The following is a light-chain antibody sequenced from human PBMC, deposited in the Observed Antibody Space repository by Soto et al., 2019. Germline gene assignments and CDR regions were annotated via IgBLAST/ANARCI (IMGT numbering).Light chain of an antibody. J-gene: IGKJ1*01. CDR2: WAS. V-gene: IGKV4-1*01. CDR1: QSVLYNSNNKSY. Sequence: DIVMIQSPDSLAVSLGERATMNCESSQSVLYNSNNKSYLAWYQQKPGQSPKLLIYWASTRESGVPDRFSGSGSGTDFTLTISSXQAEDVAVYYCLQYYSTPRTFGQGTKVDIK. CDR3: LQYYSTPRT.